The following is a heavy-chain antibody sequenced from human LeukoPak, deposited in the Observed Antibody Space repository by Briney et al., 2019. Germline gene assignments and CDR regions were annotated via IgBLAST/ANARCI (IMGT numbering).Heavy chain of an antibody. CDR1: GYTFSSYY. J-gene: IGHJ6*03. CDR2: INPSGGST. D-gene: IGHD4-17*01. CDR3: ARDSLNRRGYGDSRWYYYHHMHV. Sequence: ASVKVSCKASGYTFSSYYMHWVRQAPGQGLEWMGIINPSGGSTSYAQKFQGRVTMTRDMSTSTVYMALRSLRSEDTAVYYCARDSLNRRGYGDSRWYYYHHMHVWGKGTTLTVSS. V-gene: IGHV1-46*01.